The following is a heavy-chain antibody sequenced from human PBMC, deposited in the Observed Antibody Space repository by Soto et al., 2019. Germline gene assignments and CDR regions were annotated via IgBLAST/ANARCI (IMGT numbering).Heavy chain of an antibody. CDR2: IIPIFGTA. D-gene: IGHD5-12*01. V-gene: IGHV1-69*13. CDR1: GGTFSSYA. Sequence: ASVKVSCKASGGTFSSYAISWVRQAPGQGLEWMGGIIPIFGTANYAQKFQGRVTITADESTSTAYMELSSLRSEDTAVYYCARVLATNSPFDYWGQGTLVTSPQ. CDR3: ARVLATNSPFDY. J-gene: IGHJ4*02.